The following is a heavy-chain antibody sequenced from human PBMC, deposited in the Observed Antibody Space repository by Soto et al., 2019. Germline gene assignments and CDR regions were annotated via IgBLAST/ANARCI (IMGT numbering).Heavy chain of an antibody. CDR3: AKIYGDYTWGWFDFDI. CDR2: INPNSGGT. V-gene: IGHV1-2*02. D-gene: IGHD4-17*01. Sequence: ASVKVSCKASGYTFTGYYIHWVRLAPGQGLEWMGWINPNSGGTNYAQKFQGRVTMTRDTSISTAYMELSRLRYDDTAVYYCAKIYGDYTWGWFDFDIWGQGTMVTVSS. CDR1: GYTFTGYY. J-gene: IGHJ3*02.